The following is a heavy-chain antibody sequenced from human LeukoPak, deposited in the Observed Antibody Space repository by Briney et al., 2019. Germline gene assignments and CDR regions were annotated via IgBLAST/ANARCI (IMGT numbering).Heavy chain of an antibody. CDR3: ARVSQGVYYYYYYMGV. Sequence: GGSLRLSCAASGFTVSSNYMSWVRQAPGKGLEWVSVIYSGGSTYYADSVKGRFTISRDNSKNTLYLQMNSLRAEDTAVYYCARVSQGVYYYYYYMGVWGKGTTVTISS. J-gene: IGHJ6*03. CDR1: GFTVSSNY. CDR2: IYSGGST. V-gene: IGHV3-53*01.